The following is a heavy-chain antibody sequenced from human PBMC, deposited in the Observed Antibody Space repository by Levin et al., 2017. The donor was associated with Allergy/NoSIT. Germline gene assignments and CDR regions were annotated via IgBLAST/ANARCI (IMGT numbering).Heavy chain of an antibody. CDR1: GGTFSSYA. CDR2: IIPIFGTA. Sequence: SVKVSCKASGGTFSSYAISWVRQAPGQGLEWMGGIIPIFGTANYAQKFQGRVTITADESTSTAYMELSSLRSEDTAVYYCARECTGGGFWSGYYHLGGYYYYGMDVWGQGTTVTVSS. V-gene: IGHV1-69*13. CDR3: ARECTGGGFWSGYYHLGGYYYYGMDV. D-gene: IGHD3-3*01. J-gene: IGHJ6*02.